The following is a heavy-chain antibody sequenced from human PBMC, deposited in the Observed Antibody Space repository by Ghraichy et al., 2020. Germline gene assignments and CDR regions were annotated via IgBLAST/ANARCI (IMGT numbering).Heavy chain of an antibody. Sequence: GSLRLSCAASGFTFSSYPMNWVRQAPGRGPEWVSYIITTGPSSSTIYYADSVKGRFTTSRDNAKNSLYLQMNSLRDEDTAVYYCARIRSRGEFDIWGQGTMVTVSS. CDR3: ARIRSRGEFDI. J-gene: IGHJ3*02. CDR1: GFTFSSYP. CDR2: IITTGPSSSTI. D-gene: IGHD3-10*01. V-gene: IGHV3-48*02.